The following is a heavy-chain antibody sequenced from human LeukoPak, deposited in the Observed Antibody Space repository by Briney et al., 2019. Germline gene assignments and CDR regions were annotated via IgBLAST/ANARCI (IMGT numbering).Heavy chain of an antibody. J-gene: IGHJ6*03. CDR3: ARDMTTGDYYYYMDV. Sequence: GGSLRLSYAASGFTFRNYWMGWVRQAPGKGLEWVSYISSSGSTIYYADSVKGRFTISRDNAKNSLYLQMNSLRAEDTAVYYCARDMTTGDYYYYMDVWGKGTTVTVSS. V-gene: IGHV3-11*01. CDR2: ISSSGSTI. D-gene: IGHD4-11*01. CDR1: GFTFRNYW.